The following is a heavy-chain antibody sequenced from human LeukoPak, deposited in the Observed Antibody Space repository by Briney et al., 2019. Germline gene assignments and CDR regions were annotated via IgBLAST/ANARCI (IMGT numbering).Heavy chain of an antibody. J-gene: IGHJ3*02. CDR2: IIPIFGTA. Sequence: ASVKVSCKASGGTFSSYAISWVRQAPGQGLEWMGGIIPIFGTANYAQKFQGRVTITTDESTSTAYMELSSLRSEDTAVYYCASQTTVVPHDAFDIWGQGTMVTVSS. CDR1: GGTFSSYA. CDR3: ASQTTVVPHDAFDI. V-gene: IGHV1-69*05. D-gene: IGHD4-23*01.